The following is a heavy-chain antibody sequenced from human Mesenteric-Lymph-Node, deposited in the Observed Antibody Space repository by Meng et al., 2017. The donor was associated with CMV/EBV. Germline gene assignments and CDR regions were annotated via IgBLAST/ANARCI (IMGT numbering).Heavy chain of an antibody. J-gene: IGHJ4*02. CDR3: AKDFWSGYHDY. CDR1: GFTFSSYW. V-gene: IGHV3-74*01. Sequence: GESLKISCAASGFTFSSYWMHWVRQAPGKGLVWVSRINRDGSTTDYADSVKGRLSISRDNSKNTLYLQMNSLRAEDTAVYYCAKDFWSGYHDYWGQGTLVTVSS. CDR2: INRDGSTT. D-gene: IGHD3-3*01.